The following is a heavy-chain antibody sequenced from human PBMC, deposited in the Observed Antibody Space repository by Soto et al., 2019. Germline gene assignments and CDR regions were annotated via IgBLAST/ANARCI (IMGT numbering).Heavy chain of an antibody. V-gene: IGHV3-72*01. CDR1: GFTLSEHY. J-gene: IGHJ4*02. CDR2: TRNKAKRYTT. D-gene: IGHD1-1*01. CDR3: ARATTPGENLIDDS. Sequence: GGSLRLSCAASGFTLSEHYMDWVRQAPGKGLEWVGRTRNKAKRYTTEYAASVKGRFSISRDDSKNSLYLQMDSLKTEDTAVYYCARATTPGENLIDDSWGQGP.